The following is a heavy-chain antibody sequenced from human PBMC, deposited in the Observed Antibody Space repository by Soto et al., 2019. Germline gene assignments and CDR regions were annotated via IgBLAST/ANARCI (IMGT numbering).Heavy chain of an antibody. J-gene: IGHJ4*02. V-gene: IGHV4-39*01. Sequence: SETLSLTCTFSGGTISSSSYYWGWIRQPPGKGLEWIGSIYYSGSTYYNPSLKSRVTISVDTSKNQFSLKLSSVTAADTAVYYCARIYYDSVFDYWGQGTLVTVSS. CDR2: IYYSGST. CDR3: ARIYYDSVFDY. D-gene: IGHD3-22*01. CDR1: GGTISSSSYY.